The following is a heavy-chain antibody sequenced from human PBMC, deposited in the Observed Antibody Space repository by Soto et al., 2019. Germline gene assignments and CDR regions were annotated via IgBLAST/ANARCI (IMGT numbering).Heavy chain of an antibody. D-gene: IGHD3-9*01. CDR1: GCSVTDHY. J-gene: IGHJ4*02. CDR2: LYTGGSA. V-gene: IGHV3-53*01. Sequence: GAPGLLGAPAGCSVTDHYIDWVRQAPGKGLEWVSVLYTGGSAYYGASVKGRFTISRDSSKNTPYLQMNSLKVGDTAFYFSARSFNDWTTYFDYWSKGTLVTV. CDR3: ARSFNDWTTYFDY.